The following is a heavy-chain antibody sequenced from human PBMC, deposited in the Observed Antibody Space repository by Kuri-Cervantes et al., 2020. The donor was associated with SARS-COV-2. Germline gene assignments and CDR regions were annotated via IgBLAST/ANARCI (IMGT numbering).Heavy chain of an antibody. D-gene: IGHD2-2*01. V-gene: IGHV3-11*04. J-gene: IGHJ5*02. CDR2: ISSSGSTI. CDR3: ARANVVVPAAMGFDP. Sequence: GGSLRLSCAASGFTFSNAWMSWVRQAPGKGLEWVSYISSSGSTIYYADSVKGRFTISRDNAKNSLYLQMNSLRAEDTAVYYCARANVVVPAAMGFDPWGQGTLVTVSS. CDR1: GFTFSNAW.